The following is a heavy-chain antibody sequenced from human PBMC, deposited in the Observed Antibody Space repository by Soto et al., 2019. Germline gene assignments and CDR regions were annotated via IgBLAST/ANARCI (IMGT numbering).Heavy chain of an antibody. CDR2: ISSGAGNT. J-gene: IGHJ4*02. CDR1: GFTFISYA. D-gene: IGHD2-15*01. Sequence: EVQLLESGGGLGQPGGSLRLSCATSGFTFISYAVNWVRQAPGKGLQWVSGISSGAGNTYYADSVEGRFTISRDTSKNTVVLELNNLRAEDTAIYYCARSSPYSGIDYWGQGTLVTVSS. V-gene: IGHV3-23*01. CDR3: ARSSPYSGIDY.